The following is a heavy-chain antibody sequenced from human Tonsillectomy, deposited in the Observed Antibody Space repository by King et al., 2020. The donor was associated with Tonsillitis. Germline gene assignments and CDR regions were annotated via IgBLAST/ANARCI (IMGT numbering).Heavy chain of an antibody. V-gene: IGHV3-72*01. J-gene: IGHJ3*02. CDR3: ARGAYCSGGACYSGLDM. Sequence: VQLVESGGALFHPGGSLSLSCAASGFTFIDHNRDWVRQAPGKGLEWIGRVRNKVNSYTTENAASVKGRFTISRDDSKNSLYLQMNSLKTEDTAVYYCARGAYCSGGACYSGLDMWGQGTMVTVSS. CDR2: VRNKVNSYTT. D-gene: IGHD2-15*01. CDR1: GFTFIDHN.